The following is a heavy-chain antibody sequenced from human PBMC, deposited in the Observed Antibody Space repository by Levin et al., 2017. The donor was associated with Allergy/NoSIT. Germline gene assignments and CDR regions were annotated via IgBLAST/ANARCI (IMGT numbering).Heavy chain of an antibody. CDR1: GFTFSSYS. D-gene: IGHD3-3*01. CDR3: ARDRRLYDFWSGYSDY. V-gene: IGHV3-21*01. J-gene: IGHJ4*02. CDR2: ISSSSSYI. Sequence: PGGSLRLSCAASGFTFSSYSMNWVRQAPGKGLEWVSSISSSSSYIYYADSVKGRFTISRDNAKNSLYLQMNSLRAEDTAVYYCARDRRLYDFWSGYSDYWGQGTLVTVSS.